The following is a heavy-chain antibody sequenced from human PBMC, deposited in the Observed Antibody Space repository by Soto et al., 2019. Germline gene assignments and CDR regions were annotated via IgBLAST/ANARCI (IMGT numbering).Heavy chain of an antibody. CDR2: MNPNSGNT. CDR1: GYTFTSYD. CDR3: ARSTNDYGDLH. V-gene: IGHV1-8*01. J-gene: IGHJ1*01. D-gene: IGHD4-17*01. Sequence: QVRLVQSGAEVKKPGASLKVSCRGCGYTFTSYDLNWVRQATGQGLEWMEWMNPNSGNTGYAQNFQGRVTMTRNTFLSTLYMEPSSPRSEDTAVYYCARSTNDYGDLHWGQGTLVTVSS.